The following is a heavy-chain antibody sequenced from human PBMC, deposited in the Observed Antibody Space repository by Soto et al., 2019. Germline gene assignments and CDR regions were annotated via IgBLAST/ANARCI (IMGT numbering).Heavy chain of an antibody. Sequence: SETLSLTXTVSGGSVSSGSYYWSWIRQPPGKGLEWIGYIYYSGSTNYNPSLKSRVTISVDTSKNQFSLKLSSVTAADTAVYYCARSITGTSSWFDPWGQGTLVTVSS. J-gene: IGHJ5*02. CDR3: ARSITGTSSWFDP. D-gene: IGHD1-7*01. CDR1: GGSVSSGSYY. CDR2: IYYSGST. V-gene: IGHV4-61*01.